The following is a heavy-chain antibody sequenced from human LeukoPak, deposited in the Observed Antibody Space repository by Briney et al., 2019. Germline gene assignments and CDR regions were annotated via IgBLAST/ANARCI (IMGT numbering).Heavy chain of an antibody. CDR2: ISAYNGNT. Sequence: ASVKVSCKPSGYTFTSYGISWVRQAPGQALEWMGWISAYNGNTNYAQKLQGRVTMTTDTSTSTAYMELRSLRSDDTAVYYCARDRANSELWFGELGIDYWGQGTLVTVSS. CDR3: ARDRANSELWFGELGIDY. V-gene: IGHV1-18*01. CDR1: GYTFTSYG. J-gene: IGHJ4*02. D-gene: IGHD3-10*01.